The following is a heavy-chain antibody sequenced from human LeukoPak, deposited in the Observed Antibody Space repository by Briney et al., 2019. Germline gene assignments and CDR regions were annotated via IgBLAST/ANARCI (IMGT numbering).Heavy chain of an antibody. D-gene: IGHD3-22*01. CDR2: IYFSGGT. CDR3: ARVYYYDSSGYFSYYYYMDV. V-gene: IGHV4-39*07. Sequence: SETLSLTCTVSGDSISSSNCYWGWIRQPPGKGLEWIGSIYFSGGTYYNASLKSRVTISVDTSKNQFSLKLSSVTAADTAVYYCARVYYYDSSGYFSYYYYMDVWGKGTTVTISS. CDR1: GDSISSSNCY. J-gene: IGHJ6*03.